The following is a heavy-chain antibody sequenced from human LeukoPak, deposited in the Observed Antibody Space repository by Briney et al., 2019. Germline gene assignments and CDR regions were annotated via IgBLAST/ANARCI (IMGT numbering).Heavy chain of an antibody. Sequence: SETLSLTCTVSGGSISSYYWSWIRQPAGKGLEWIGRIYTSGSTNYNPSLKSRVTMSVDTSKNQFSLKLSSVTAADTAVYYCAREAVSYDILTGYYRIYYFDYWGQGTLVTVSS. V-gene: IGHV4-4*07. CDR1: GGSISSYY. CDR3: AREAVSYDILTGYYRIYYFDY. D-gene: IGHD3-9*01. J-gene: IGHJ4*02. CDR2: IYTSGST.